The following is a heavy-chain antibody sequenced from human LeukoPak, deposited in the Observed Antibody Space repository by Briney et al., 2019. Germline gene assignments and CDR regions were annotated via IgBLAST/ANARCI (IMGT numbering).Heavy chain of an antibody. D-gene: IGHD3-16*01. CDR3: AGYQFCFQNDV. J-gene: IGHJ4*02. Sequence: PSETLSLTFAFSGGSCIANYWSWIRHPPGVGLELISEIYPRVASQYNPSLTGRVTISADRSKSQFSMRLSSVTAADTAVYYCAGYQFCFQNDVWGQGTLVTVSS. CDR2: IYPRVAS. CDR1: GGSCIANY. V-gene: IGHV4-34*01.